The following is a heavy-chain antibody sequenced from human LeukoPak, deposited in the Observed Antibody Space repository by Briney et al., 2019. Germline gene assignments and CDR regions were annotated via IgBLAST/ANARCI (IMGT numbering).Heavy chain of an antibody. CDR3: ARRLAFDI. CDR2: IYHSGST. CDR1: GGSISSGGYS. Sequence: SETLSLTCAVSGGSISSGGYSWSGIRQPPGKGLEWIGYIYHSGSTYYNPSLKSRVTISVDRSKNQFSLKLSSVTAADTAVYYCARRLAFDIWGQGTMVTVSS. J-gene: IGHJ3*02. V-gene: IGHV4-30-2*01.